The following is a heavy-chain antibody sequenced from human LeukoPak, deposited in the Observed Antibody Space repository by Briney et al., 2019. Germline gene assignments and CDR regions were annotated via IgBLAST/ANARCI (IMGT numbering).Heavy chain of an antibody. V-gene: IGHV2-70*11. CDR3: ARIRGSRYYFDY. Sequence: SGPTPVNPTQNLTLTRTLSGFSLSTSGMYVSWIRKPPGKALKWLARIDWDGDKYYNTSLKTRLTISKDTSKNQVVLTMTNMDPVDTATYYCARIRGSRYYFDYWGQGTLVTVSS. CDR1: GFSLSTSGMY. CDR2: IDWDGDK. D-gene: IGHD6-13*01. J-gene: IGHJ4*02.